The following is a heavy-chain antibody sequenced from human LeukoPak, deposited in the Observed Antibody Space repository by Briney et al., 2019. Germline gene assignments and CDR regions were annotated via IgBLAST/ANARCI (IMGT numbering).Heavy chain of an antibody. CDR2: IKQDGNEK. Sequence: PGGSLRLSCAASGFTFSGYWMSWVRQAPGKGLEWVANIKQDGNEKYYVDSVKGRFSISRDNTKNSLYLQMNSLRAEDTAVYYCARARYCRGGSCHYFDYWGQGTLVTVSS. V-gene: IGHV3-7*03. J-gene: IGHJ4*02. D-gene: IGHD2-15*01. CDR1: GFTFSGYW. CDR3: ARARYCRGGSCHYFDY.